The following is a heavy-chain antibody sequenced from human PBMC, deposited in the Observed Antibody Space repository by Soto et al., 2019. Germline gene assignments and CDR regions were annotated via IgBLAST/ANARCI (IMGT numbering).Heavy chain of an antibody. V-gene: IGHV4-39*01. D-gene: IGHD2-8*01. J-gene: IGHJ6*03. CDR1: GGSISSSSYY. Sequence: SETLSLTCTVSGGSISSSSYYWGWIRQPPGKGLEWIGSIYYSGSTYYNPSLKSRVTISVDTSKNQFPLKLSSVTAADTAVYYCARAEYCTNGVCYTGPGVYYYMHVWGKGTTVTVSS. CDR2: IYYSGST. CDR3: ARAEYCTNGVCYTGPGVYYYMHV.